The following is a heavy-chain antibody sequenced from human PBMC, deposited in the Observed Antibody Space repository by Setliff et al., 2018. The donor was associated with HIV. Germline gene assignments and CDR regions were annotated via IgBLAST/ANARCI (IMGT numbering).Heavy chain of an antibody. Sequence: ASVKVSCKASGYRFSGFGISWVRQAPGQGLEWMGWISADTGNTNFAQKFQGRVTLTTDTSTNTAYMELRSLRADDTAVYFCVRDLYDYWGQGTLVTVSS. V-gene: IGHV1-18*01. CDR2: ISADTGNT. CDR1: GYRFSGFG. J-gene: IGHJ4*02. CDR3: VRDLYDY. D-gene: IGHD2-2*02.